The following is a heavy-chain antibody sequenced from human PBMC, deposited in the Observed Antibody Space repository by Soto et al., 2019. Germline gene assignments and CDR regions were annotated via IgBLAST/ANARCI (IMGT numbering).Heavy chain of an antibody. CDR3: ATHSIAATGTPDPKFDY. CDR1: GYTFTGYY. D-gene: IGHD6-13*01. J-gene: IGHJ4*02. CDR2: INPNSGGT. V-gene: IGHV1-2*04. Sequence: ASVKVSCKASGYTFTGYYIHWVRQAPGQGLEWMGWINPNSGGTNYAQKFQGWVTMTRDTSINTAYMELTRLISDDTAVYYCATHSIAATGTPDPKFDYWGQGTLVTVSS.